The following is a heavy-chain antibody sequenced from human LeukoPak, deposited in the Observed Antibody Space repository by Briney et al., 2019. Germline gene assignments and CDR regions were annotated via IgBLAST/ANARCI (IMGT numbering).Heavy chain of an antibody. Sequence: ASVKVSCKASGYTFTNYDINWVRQAPGQGLEWMGWINPNSGGTNYAQKFQGRVTMTRDTSISTAYMELSRLRSDDTAVYYCARSTVTYYYYYYMDVWGKGTTVTISS. D-gene: IGHD4-17*01. CDR2: INPNSGGT. CDR3: ARSTVTYYYYYYMDV. J-gene: IGHJ6*03. V-gene: IGHV1-2*02. CDR1: GYTFTNYD.